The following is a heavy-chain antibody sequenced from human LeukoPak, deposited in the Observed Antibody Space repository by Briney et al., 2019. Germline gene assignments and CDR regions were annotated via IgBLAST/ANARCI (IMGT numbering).Heavy chain of an antibody. CDR1: GYTFTGYY. CDR2: INPNSGGT. V-gene: IGHV1-2*02. D-gene: IGHD3-10*01. Sequence: ASVKVSCKASGYTFTGYYMHWVRQAPGQGLEWMGWINPNSGGTNYAQKFQGRVTMTRDTSISTAYMELSRLRSDDTAVYYCARDRNFRGVKAHYYYYMDVWGKGTTVTISS. J-gene: IGHJ6*03. CDR3: ARDRNFRGVKAHYYYYMDV.